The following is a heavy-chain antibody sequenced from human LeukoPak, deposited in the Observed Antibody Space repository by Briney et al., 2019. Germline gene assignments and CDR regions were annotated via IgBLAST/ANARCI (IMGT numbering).Heavy chain of an antibody. CDR2: ISYDGSNK. CDR1: GFTFSSYG. V-gene: IGHV3-30*18. D-gene: IGHD4-17*01. CDR3: AKDSWTVTTYFDY. J-gene: IGHJ4*02. Sequence: PGGSLRLSCAASGFTFSSYGMHWVRQAPGKGLEWVAVISYDGSNKYYADSVKGRFTISRDNSKSTLYLQMNSLRAEDTAVYYCAKDSWTVTTYFDYWGQGTLVTVSS.